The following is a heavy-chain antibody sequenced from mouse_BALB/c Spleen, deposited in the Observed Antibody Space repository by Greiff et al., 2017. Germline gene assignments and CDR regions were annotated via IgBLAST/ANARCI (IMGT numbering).Heavy chain of an antibody. D-gene: IGHD2-1*01. CDR1: GYTFTSYW. J-gene: IGHJ4*01. CDR2: INPSTGYT. CDR3: ARGGNWGYAMDY. V-gene: IGHV1-7*01. Sequence: VQLQQSGAELAKPGASVKMSCKASGYTFTSYWMHWVKQRPGQGLEWIGYINPSTGYTEYNQKFKDKATLTADKSSSTAYMQLSSLTSEDSAVYYCARGGNWGYAMDYWGQGTSVTVSA.